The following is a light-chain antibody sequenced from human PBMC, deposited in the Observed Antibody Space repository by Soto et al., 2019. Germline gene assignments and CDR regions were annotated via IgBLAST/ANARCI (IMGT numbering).Light chain of an antibody. CDR1: QSVSSY. V-gene: IGKV3-11*01. CDR2: DAA. J-gene: IGKJ4*01. Sequence: EIVLTQSPATLSLSTGDRAALDCSASQSVSSYLAWYQHKPGQAPRLLIYDAAKRAHGIPARFTGSGSGTDFTLNILSLEPAECAVYFCPQRSVWPSTFGGGTKVAI. CDR3: PQRSVWPST.